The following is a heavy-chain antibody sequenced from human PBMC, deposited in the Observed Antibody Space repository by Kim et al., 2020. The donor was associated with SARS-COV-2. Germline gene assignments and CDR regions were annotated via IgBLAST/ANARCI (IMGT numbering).Heavy chain of an antibody. D-gene: IGHD3-10*01. CDR3: ARHSVFRGVVSLGGLDY. V-gene: IGHV3-33*01. CDR2: IWYDGSNN. CDR1: GFTFSNFG. J-gene: IGHJ4*01. Sequence: GGSLRLSCAASGFTFSNFGMNWVRQAPGKGLEWVAGIWYDGSNNFYSDSVKGRFTISKDDANNTLHLQMNSLTADDTAVYYCARHSVFRGVVSLGGLDY.